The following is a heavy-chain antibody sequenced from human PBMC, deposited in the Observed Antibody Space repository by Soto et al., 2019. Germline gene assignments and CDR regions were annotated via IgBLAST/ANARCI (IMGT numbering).Heavy chain of an antibody. CDR1: GYTFTSYG. D-gene: IGHD3-3*01. CDR2: ISAYNGNT. J-gene: IGHJ6*02. V-gene: IGHV1-18*01. Sequence: EASVKVSCKASGYTFTSYGISWVRQAPGQGLEWMGWISAYNGNTNYAQKLQGRVTMTTDTSTSTAYMELRSLRSDDTAVYYCARVGVDDFWSGYYANYYYGMDVWGQGTTVTVSS. CDR3: ARVGVDDFWSGYYANYYYGMDV.